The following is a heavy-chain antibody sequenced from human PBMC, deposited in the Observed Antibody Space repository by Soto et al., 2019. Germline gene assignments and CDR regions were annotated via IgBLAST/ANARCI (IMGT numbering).Heavy chain of an antibody. Sequence: QVQLVQSGAEVKQPGSSVKVSCKASGGTFSSYAISWVRQAPGQGLEWMGGIIPMFGTADHTQKFQGRVTITAVESTTTAYMELSSLRSEDTAIYYCARGYSYGNNFYYYYDMEVWGQGTTVTVSS. CDR2: IIPMFGTA. CDR3: ARGYSYGNNFYYYYDMEV. J-gene: IGHJ6*02. CDR1: GGTFSSYA. V-gene: IGHV1-69*01. D-gene: IGHD5-18*01.